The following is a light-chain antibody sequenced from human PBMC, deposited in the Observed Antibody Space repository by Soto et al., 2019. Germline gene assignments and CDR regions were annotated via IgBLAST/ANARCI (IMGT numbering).Light chain of an antibody. V-gene: IGKV3-20*01. CDR1: QSVSPTY. CDR3: QQYGSSPRT. CDR2: AAS. Sequence: EIVLTQSPGTLSLSPGERATLSCRASQSVSPTYLAWYQQKPGQAPRLLIYAASSRVTGIPERFSGSGSGTDFTLTISRLEPEDFAVYYCQQYGSSPRTFGQGTKVEIK. J-gene: IGKJ1*01.